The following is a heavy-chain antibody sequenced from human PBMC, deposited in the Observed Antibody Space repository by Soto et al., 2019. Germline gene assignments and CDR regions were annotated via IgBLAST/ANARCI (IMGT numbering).Heavy chain of an antibody. CDR2: ISWNSGYI. V-gene: IGHV3-9*01. J-gene: IGHJ6*02. Sequence: EVRLVESGGGLVQPGRSLRHSCAASGFSFNDFTMHWVRQAPGKGLEWVSGISWNSGYIAYAASVKGRFTISRDNSKRSLYLQMDSLTAEDTALYYCAKARAYSTGNYFYGMNVWGLGTTVTVSS. CDR3: AKARAYSTGNYFYGMNV. CDR1: GFSFNDFT. D-gene: IGHD1-1*01.